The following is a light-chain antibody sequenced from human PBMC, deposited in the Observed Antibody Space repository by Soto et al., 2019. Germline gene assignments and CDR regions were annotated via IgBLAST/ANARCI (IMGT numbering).Light chain of an antibody. Sequence: EIVLTQSPGTLSLSPGERATLSCRASQTFSSSYLVWYQQKPGQAPRLLIYGASSRAPGIPDRFSGSGSGTDFTLTISRLEPEDFAVYYCQQYGISPAFGQGTKVEIK. J-gene: IGKJ1*01. CDR1: QTFSSSY. CDR3: QQYGISPA. V-gene: IGKV3-20*01. CDR2: GAS.